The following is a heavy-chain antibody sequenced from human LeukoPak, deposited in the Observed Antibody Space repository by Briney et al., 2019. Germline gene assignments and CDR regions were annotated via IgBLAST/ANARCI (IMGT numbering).Heavy chain of an antibody. D-gene: IGHD5-18*01. V-gene: IGHV1-18*01. CDR1: GYTFTSYG. CDR2: ISAYNGNT. Sequence: ASVKVSCKASGYTFTSYGISWVRPAPGQGLEWMGWISAYNGNTNYAQKLQGRVTMTTDTSTSTAYMELRSLRSDDTAVYYCARVMDTAMVYYFDYWGQGTLVTVSS. J-gene: IGHJ4*02. CDR3: ARVMDTAMVYYFDY.